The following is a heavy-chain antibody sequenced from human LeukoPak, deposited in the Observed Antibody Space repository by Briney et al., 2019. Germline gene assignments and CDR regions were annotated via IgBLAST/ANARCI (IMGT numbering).Heavy chain of an antibody. J-gene: IGHJ4*02. CDR2: IRYDGTNK. CDR1: GFTFSNYG. Sequence: PGGSLRLSCAASGFTFSNYGMHRVRQAPGKGLQWVAFIRYDGTNKYYADSVKGRFTISRDNSKNTLYLQMNSLRAEDTAVYYCAKHVDNSFDYWGQGTLVTVSS. D-gene: IGHD5-12*01. CDR3: AKHVDNSFDY. V-gene: IGHV3-30*02.